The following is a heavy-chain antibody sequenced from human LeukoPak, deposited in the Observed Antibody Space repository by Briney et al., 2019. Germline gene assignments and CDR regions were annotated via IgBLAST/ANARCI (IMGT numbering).Heavy chain of an antibody. CDR1: GGSISSYY. CDR2: IYSGST. V-gene: IGHV4-59*12. CDR3: ARGYRQQPTY. J-gene: IGHJ4*02. Sequence: PSETLSLTCTVSGGSISSYYWSWIRQPPGKGLEWIGYIYSGSTNYNPSLKSRVTISVDTSKNQFSLKLSSVTAADTAVYYCARGYRQQPTYWGQGTLVTVSS. D-gene: IGHD6-13*01.